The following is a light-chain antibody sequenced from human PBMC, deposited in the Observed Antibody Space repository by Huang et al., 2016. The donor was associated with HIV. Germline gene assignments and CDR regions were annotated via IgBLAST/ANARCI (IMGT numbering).Light chain of an antibody. CDR2: GAS. J-gene: IGKJ2*01. CDR3: QQYGNSASYT. CDR1: QAVSRDY. Sequence: EVVLTQSPGTLSLSPGEGATLSCRASQAVSRDYFAWYQHKPGQAPRLLLYGASSRAAGIPDRFSGSGSGTDFTLTISRVEPEDFAVYYCQQYGNSASYTFGQGTKLEIK. V-gene: IGKV3-20*01.